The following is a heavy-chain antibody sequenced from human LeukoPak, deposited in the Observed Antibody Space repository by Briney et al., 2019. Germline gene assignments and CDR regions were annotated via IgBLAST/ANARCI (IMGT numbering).Heavy chain of an antibody. CDR2: IYTSGST. Sequence: SETLSLTCTVSGGSISSGSYYWSWIRQPAGKGLEWIGRIYTSGSTNYNPSLKSRVTISVDTSKNQFSLKLSSVTAADTAVYYCARGLGYSSGWYDYWGQGTLVTVSS. V-gene: IGHV4-61*02. CDR3: ARGLGYSSGWYDY. CDR1: GGSISSGSYY. D-gene: IGHD6-19*01. J-gene: IGHJ4*02.